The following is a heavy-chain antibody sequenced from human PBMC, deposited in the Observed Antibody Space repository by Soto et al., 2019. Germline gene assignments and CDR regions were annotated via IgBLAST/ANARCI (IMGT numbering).Heavy chain of an antibody. CDR1: GFTFSNYD. Sequence: EVQLLESGGGLVQPGGSLRLSCAASGFTFSNYDMTWVRQAPGKGLEWASTISKSGATTYYADSVRGRFTISRDNSQSRLYLQMNRLRAEDTALYYCAKNQWGNAFDLWGQGTMLTVSS. V-gene: IGHV3-23*01. J-gene: IGHJ3*01. D-gene: IGHD3-16*01. CDR3: AKNQWGNAFDL. CDR2: ISKSGATT.